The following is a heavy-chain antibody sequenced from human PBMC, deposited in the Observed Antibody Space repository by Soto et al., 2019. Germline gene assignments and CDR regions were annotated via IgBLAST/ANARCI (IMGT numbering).Heavy chain of an antibody. J-gene: IGHJ6*03. CDR3: ARRARPDFYYMDV. V-gene: IGHV3-64*01. CDR2: ISSNGVGT. D-gene: IGHD6-6*01. CDR1: GFTLSGYA. Sequence: GGSLRLSCAASGFTLSGYAMDWVRQAPGKGLEYVSGISSNGVGTYYANSVQGRFTISRDNSKNTVYLQMGSLRPEDVAVYYCARRARPDFYYMDVWGKGTTVPVSS.